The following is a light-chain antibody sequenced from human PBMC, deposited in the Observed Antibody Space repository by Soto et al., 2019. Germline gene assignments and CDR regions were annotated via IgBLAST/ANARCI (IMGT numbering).Light chain of an antibody. CDR3: QQRSNWPVT. V-gene: IGKV3-11*01. Sequence: ENVLTQSPATLSLSPGERATLSCRASQSVSSYLGWYQQKPGQAPRLLIYDASNRATGITARFSGSGSRTDFTLTIGSLEPEEFAVYYCQQRSNWPVTFGQRTRLEIK. CDR2: DAS. CDR1: QSVSSY. J-gene: IGKJ5*01.